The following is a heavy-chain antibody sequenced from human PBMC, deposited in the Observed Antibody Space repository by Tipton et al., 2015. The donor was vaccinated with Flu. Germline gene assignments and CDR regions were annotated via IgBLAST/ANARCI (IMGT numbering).Heavy chain of an antibody. J-gene: IGHJ3*02. V-gene: IGHV1-46*01. D-gene: IGHD3-10*01. CDR2: INPSGGST. CDR3: AIVAGTAGGQTGAFDI. Sequence: QLVQSGAEVKKPGASVKVSCKASGYTFTSYYMHWVRQAPGQGLEWMRIINPSGGSTSYAQKFQGRVTMTRDTSTSTVYMELSSLRSEDTAVYYCAIVAGTAGGQTGAFDIWGQGTMVTVSS. CDR1: GYTFTSYY.